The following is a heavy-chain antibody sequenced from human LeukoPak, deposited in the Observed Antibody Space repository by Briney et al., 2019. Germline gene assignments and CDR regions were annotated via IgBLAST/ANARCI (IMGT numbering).Heavy chain of an antibody. D-gene: IGHD3-10*01. CDR1: GFSLSTSGVG. CDR2: IYWDDDK. Sequence: SGPTLVKPTQTLTLTCTFAGFSLSTSGVGVGWIRQPPGKALEWLALIYWDDDKRYSPSLKSRLTITKDTSKNQVVLTMTNMDPVDTATYYCARGRFGELYLDYWGQGTLVTVSS. CDR3: ARGRFGELYLDY. J-gene: IGHJ4*02. V-gene: IGHV2-5*02.